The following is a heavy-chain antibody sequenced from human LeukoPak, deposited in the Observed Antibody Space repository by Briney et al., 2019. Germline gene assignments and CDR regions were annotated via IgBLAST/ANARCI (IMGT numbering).Heavy chain of an antibody. Sequence: SETLSLTCTVSGGSISSYYWSWIRQPPGKGLEWIGIYYSGTTKDNPSLKSRVTISVDTSKNQFSLKLSSVTAADTAVYYCARVWAYYYDSSGSHVDYWGQGTLVTVSS. CDR2: IYYSGTT. J-gene: IGHJ4*02. CDR3: ARVWAYYYDSSGSHVDY. V-gene: IGHV4-59*12. CDR1: GGSISSYY. D-gene: IGHD3-22*01.